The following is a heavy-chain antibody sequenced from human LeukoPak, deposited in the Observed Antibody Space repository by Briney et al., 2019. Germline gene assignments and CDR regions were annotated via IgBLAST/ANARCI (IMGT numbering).Heavy chain of an antibody. Sequence: PGGSLRLSCAASGFTFSSYSMNWVRQAPGKGLEWVSSIRSSTSYIYYADSVKGRFTISRDNAKNSLYLQMNSLRDEDTAVYYCARDPRSHPGIAAAAPIDYWGQGTLVTVSS. CDR1: GFTFSSYS. J-gene: IGHJ4*02. V-gene: IGHV3-21*01. CDR3: ARDPRSHPGIAAAAPIDY. CDR2: IRSSTSYI. D-gene: IGHD6-13*01.